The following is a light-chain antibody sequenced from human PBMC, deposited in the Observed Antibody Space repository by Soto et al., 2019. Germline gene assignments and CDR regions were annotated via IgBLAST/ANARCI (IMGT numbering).Light chain of an antibody. Sequence: EIVLTQSPGTLSLSPGERATLSCRASQTVAKNYLAWYQQEPGQAPRLLLYGASSRATGIPDRFSGSGSGTDFTLTISRLEPEDFAVYYCHQDASYPQTFGQGTKVEI. CDR1: QTVAKNY. CDR3: HQDASYPQT. CDR2: GAS. J-gene: IGKJ1*01. V-gene: IGKV3-20*01.